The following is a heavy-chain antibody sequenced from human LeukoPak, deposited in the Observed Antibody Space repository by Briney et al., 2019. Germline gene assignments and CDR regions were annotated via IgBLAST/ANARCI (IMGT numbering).Heavy chain of an antibody. J-gene: IGHJ5*02. V-gene: IGHV3-74*03. CDR1: GFTFSSYW. Sequence: GGSLRLSCAASGFTFSSYWLHWVRQAPGKGLVWVPRINSDGSSITYADSVKGRFTISRDNAKNTLYLQMNSLRVEDTAVYYCARVRWFDPWGQGTLVTVSS. CDR2: INSDGSSI. CDR3: ARVRWFDP.